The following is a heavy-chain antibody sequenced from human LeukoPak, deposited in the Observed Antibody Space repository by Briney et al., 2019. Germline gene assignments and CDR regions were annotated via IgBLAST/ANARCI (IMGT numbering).Heavy chain of an antibody. V-gene: IGHV3-23*01. CDR1: GFTFSSYA. J-gene: IGHJ6*03. Sequence: GRSLRLSCAASGFTFSSYAMSWVRQAPGKGLEWVSAISGSGGGTYYADSVKGRFTISRDNSKNTLYLQMNSLRAEDTAVYYCAKSASSCSSTSCYTWYYYYYMDVWGKGTTVTVSS. CDR2: ISGSGGGT. CDR3: AKSASSCSSTSCYTWYYYYYMDV. D-gene: IGHD2-2*02.